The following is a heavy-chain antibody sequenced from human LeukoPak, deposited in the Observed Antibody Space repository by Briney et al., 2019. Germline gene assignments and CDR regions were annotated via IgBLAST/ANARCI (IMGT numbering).Heavy chain of an antibody. CDR1: GFAFGSEA. Sequence: GGSLRLSCAVSGFAFGSEAMSWVRQSPARGLEWVASISPGGGTTYYADYVKGRFIISRDNSNNTLFVQMNSLRAEDTAVYYCATPYYSGNYESYWGQGTLVTVSS. D-gene: IGHD1-26*01. V-gene: IGHV3-23*01. CDR2: ISPGGGTT. J-gene: IGHJ4*02. CDR3: ATPYYSGNYESY.